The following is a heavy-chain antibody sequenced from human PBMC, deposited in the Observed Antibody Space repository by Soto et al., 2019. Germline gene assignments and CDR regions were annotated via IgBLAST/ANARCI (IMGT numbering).Heavy chain of an antibody. J-gene: IGHJ6*02. V-gene: IGHV3-30*18. CDR2: ISYDGSKK. D-gene: IGHD3-10*01. CDR1: GFTFTSYG. CDR3: SKTWFGEDNYGMYV. Sequence: QVQLVESGGGVVQPGTSLRLSCAASGFTFTSYGLHWVRQAPGKGLEWVAGISYDGSKKYFADSVKGRFTISRDNPRSTLFLDMNSLRGEDTAIYYCSKTWFGEDNYGMYVWGQGTTVTVSS.